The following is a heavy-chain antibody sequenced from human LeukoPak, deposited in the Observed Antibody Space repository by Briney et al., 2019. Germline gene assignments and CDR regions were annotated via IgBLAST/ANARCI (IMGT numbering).Heavy chain of an antibody. D-gene: IGHD4-17*01. CDR1: GYTFTSYD. Sequence: ASVKVSCEASGYTFTSYDINWVRQATGQGLEWMGWMNPNSGNTGYAQKFQGRVTITRNTSISTAYMELSSLRSEDTAVYYCTTDWDDYGDYLGSDYWGQGTLVTVSS. J-gene: IGHJ4*02. CDR3: TTDWDDYGDYLGSDY. V-gene: IGHV1-8*03. CDR2: MNPNSGNT.